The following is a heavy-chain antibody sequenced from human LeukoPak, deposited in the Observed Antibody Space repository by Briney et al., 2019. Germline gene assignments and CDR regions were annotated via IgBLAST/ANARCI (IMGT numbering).Heavy chain of an antibody. J-gene: IGHJ4*02. CDR3: ARGLDCSSTSCLDRYFDY. CDR1: GGSFSGYY. D-gene: IGHD2-2*01. Sequence: SETLSLTCAVYGGSFSGYYWSWIRQPPGKGLGWIGEINHSGGTNYNPSLKSRVTISVDTSKNQFSLKLSSVTAADTAVYYCARGLDCSSTSCLDRYFDYWGQGTLVTVSS. CDR2: INHSGGT. V-gene: IGHV4-34*01.